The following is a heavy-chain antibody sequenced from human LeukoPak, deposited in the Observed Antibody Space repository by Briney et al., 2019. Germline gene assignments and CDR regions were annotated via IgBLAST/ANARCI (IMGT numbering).Heavy chain of an antibody. CDR2: IIPIFGTA. V-gene: IGHV1-69*05. CDR1: GGTFSSYA. CDR3: AFFWELPEYYFDH. J-gene: IGHJ4*02. Sequence: GASVKVSCKASGGTFSSYAISWVRQAPGQGLEWMGGIIPIFGTANYAQKFQGRVTITTDESTSTAYMELSSLRSEDTAVYYCAFFWELPEYYFDHWGQGTLVTVSS. D-gene: IGHD1-26*01.